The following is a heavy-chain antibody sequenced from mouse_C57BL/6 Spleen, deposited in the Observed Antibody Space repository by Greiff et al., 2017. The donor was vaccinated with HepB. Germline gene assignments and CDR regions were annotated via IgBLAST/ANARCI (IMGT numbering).Heavy chain of an antibody. D-gene: IGHD1-1*01. Sequence: VKLQESGAELVKPGASVKLSCKASGYTFTEYTIHWVKQRSGQGLEWIGWFYPGSGSIKYNEKFKDKATLTADKSSSTVYMELSRLTSEDAAVYFCARITTVHSYWYFDVWGTGTTVTVSS. CDR3: ARITTVHSYWYFDV. J-gene: IGHJ1*03. V-gene: IGHV1-62-2*01. CDR2: FYPGSGSI. CDR1: GYTFTEYT.